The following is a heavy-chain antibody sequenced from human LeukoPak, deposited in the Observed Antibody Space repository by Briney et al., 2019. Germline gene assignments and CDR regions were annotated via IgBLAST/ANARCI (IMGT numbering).Heavy chain of an antibody. V-gene: IGHV3-7*01. CDR2: IKQDGSEK. CDR3: ARENPTVFDY. J-gene: IGHJ4*02. CDR1: GFTFSSYW. D-gene: IGHD4-17*01. Sequence: GGGLRLSCAASGFTFSSYWMSWVRQAPGKGVEWVANIKQDGSEKYYVHSLNRRFTISRDNAKNSLYLQMNSLRAEGPAVYYCARENPTVFDYWGQGTLVTVSS.